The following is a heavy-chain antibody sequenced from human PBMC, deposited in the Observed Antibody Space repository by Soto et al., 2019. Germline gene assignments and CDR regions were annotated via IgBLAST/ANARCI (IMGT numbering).Heavy chain of an antibody. CDR1: GFTFSSSA. Sequence: QVQLVESGGGVVQPGRSLSLSCAASGFTFSSSAMHWVRQAPGKGLEWVAVISSDGNNKYYADSVKGRFTISRDNSKNTLYLQMNSLRAEDTAVYYCEREGSGYSINYWGQGILVTVSS. V-gene: IGHV3-30-3*01. CDR3: EREGSGYSINY. D-gene: IGHD3-3*01. J-gene: IGHJ4*02. CDR2: ISSDGNNK.